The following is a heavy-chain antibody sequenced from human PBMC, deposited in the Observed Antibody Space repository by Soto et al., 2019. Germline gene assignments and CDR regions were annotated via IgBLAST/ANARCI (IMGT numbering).Heavy chain of an antibody. V-gene: IGHV1-2*02. Sequence: QVQLVQSGAEVKKPGASVKVSCKTSGYTFTGYDIYWVRQAPGQGLEWMGWINPHSGGTDSSQKFQGRVTMTRDTSISTAYMELSRLRSDDTAVYYCAGTSCSSTTCPTTYWGQGPLVTVSS. CDR2: INPHSGGT. CDR3: AGTSCSSTTCPTTY. J-gene: IGHJ4*02. CDR1: GYTFTGYD. D-gene: IGHD2-2*01.